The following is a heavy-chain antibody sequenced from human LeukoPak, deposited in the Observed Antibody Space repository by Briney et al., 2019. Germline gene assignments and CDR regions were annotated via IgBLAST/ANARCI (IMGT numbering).Heavy chain of an antibody. Sequence: PGGSLRLSCSASGFTFSTNSMHWVRQAPGKGLEFVSAITSNGGSTYYADSVKGRFTISRDNSKNTLYLQMSSLRAEDTAVYYCVTVGMTSIWSYLRFDPWGQGTLVSVSS. V-gene: IGHV3-64D*08. CDR2: ITSNGGST. CDR1: GFTFSTNS. D-gene: IGHD1-26*01. J-gene: IGHJ5*02. CDR3: VTVGMTSIWSYLRFDP.